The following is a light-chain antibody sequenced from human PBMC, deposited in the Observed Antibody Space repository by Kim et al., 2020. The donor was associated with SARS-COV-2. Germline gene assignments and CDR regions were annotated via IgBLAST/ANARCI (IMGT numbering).Light chain of an antibody. CDR1: QSINSW. CDR2: DAS. CDR3: QQYHSYSYT. J-gene: IGKJ2*01. Sequence: DIQMTQSPSTLSTSVGDRVTITCRASQSINSWLAWYQQKPGKAPKLLIYDASNLESGVPSRFSGSGSATEFTLTISSLQPDDFATYYCQQYHSYSYTFGQGTKLEI. V-gene: IGKV1-5*01.